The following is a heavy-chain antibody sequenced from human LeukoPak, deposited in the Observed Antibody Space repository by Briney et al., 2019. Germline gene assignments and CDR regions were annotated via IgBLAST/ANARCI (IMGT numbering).Heavy chain of an antibody. V-gene: IGHV4-38-2*02. CDR1: GYSISSGYY. J-gene: IGHJ4*02. CDR3: ARGDLDYYGSGSYPANFDY. Sequence: PSETLSLTCTVSGYSISSGYYWGWIRQPPGKGLEWIGSIYHSGSTYYNPSLKSRVTISVDTSKNQFSLKLSSVTAADTAVHYCARGDLDYYGSGSYPANFDYWGQGTLVTVSS. D-gene: IGHD3-10*01. CDR2: IYHSGST.